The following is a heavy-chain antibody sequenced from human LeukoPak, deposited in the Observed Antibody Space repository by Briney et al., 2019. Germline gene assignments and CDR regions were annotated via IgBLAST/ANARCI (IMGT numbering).Heavy chain of an antibody. D-gene: IGHD4-11*01. V-gene: IGHV4-38-2*02. CDR1: GYSISSGYY. CDR3: ARVSEYSNDY. J-gene: IGHJ4*02. Sequence: SETLSLTCSVSGYSISSGYYWGWIRQPPGKGLEWIGSIYHSRSTYYNPSLKSRVTISVDTSKNQFSLKLSSVTAADTAVYHCARVSEYSNDYWGQGTLVTVSS. CDR2: IYHSRST.